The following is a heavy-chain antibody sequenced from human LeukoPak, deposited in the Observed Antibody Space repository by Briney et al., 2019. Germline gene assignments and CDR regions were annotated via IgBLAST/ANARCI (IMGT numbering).Heavy chain of an antibody. Sequence: GGSPRLSCAASGFTFSSYWMSWVRQAPGKGLEWVADINLDGSEKYYVDSVKGRFTISRDNAKNSLNLHMNSLRAEDTAVYYCAREGTRGFFDSWGQGTLVTVSS. CDR2: INLDGSEK. CDR1: GFTFSSYW. CDR3: AREGTRGFFDS. D-gene: IGHD1/OR15-1a*01. J-gene: IGHJ4*02. V-gene: IGHV3-7*01.